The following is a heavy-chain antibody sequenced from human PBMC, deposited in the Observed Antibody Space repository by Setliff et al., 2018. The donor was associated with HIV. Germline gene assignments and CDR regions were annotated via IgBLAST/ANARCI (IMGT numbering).Heavy chain of an antibody. V-gene: IGHV4-31*03. CDR3: ARARGLLPYYYLDV. CDR2: IYYSGST. D-gene: IGHD3-10*01. CDR1: GGSISSGGYY. J-gene: IGHJ6*03. Sequence: TLSLTCTLPGGSISSGGYYWSWIRQHPGKGLEWIGYIYYSGSTYYNPSLKSRVTMSVDTSKNQFSLKLSSVTAADTAVYYCARARGLLPYYYLDVWGKGTTVTVSS.